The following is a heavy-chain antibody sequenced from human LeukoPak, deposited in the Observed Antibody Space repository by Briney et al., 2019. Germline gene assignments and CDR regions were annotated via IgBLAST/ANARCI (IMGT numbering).Heavy chain of an antibody. D-gene: IGHD4-11*01. Sequence: GGSLRLSCAASGFTFSSYVMSWVRQAPGKGLEWVSLISGSGDSTYYADSVKGRFTISRDNSKNTVYLQMNSLRAEDTAVYYCARDREYTDYLHNWFDPWGQGTLVTVSS. CDR2: ISGSGDST. CDR3: ARDREYTDYLHNWFDP. V-gene: IGHV3-23*01. J-gene: IGHJ5*02. CDR1: GFTFSSYV.